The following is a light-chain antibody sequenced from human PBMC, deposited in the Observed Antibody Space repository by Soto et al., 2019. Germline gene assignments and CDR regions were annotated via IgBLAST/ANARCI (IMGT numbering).Light chain of an antibody. J-gene: IGLJ1*01. V-gene: IGLV2-11*01. CDR1: SSDVAIYNY. CDR3: CSYAGSYTFARNV. CDR2: DVS. Sequence: QSVLTQPRSVSGSPGQSVTICCTGTSSDVAIYNYISWYQQHPGEAPKLMIHDVSERPSGVPDRFSGSKSGNTASLTISGLQAEDEADYYCCSYAGSYTFARNVFGTGTKLTVL.